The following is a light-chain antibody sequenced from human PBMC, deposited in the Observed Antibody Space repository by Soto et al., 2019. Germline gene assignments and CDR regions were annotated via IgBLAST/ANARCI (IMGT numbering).Light chain of an antibody. CDR1: HIVRSS. V-gene: IGKV3-15*01. J-gene: IGKJ1*01. CDR3: QQYNEWAET. CDR2: GAS. Sequence: EIVMTQSPSALSGSPRERAALSCSASHIVRSSLALYQQKPGQAPRLLIHGASTRATGIPGRFSGSGSGTEFTLIISSRQSEDFAVYYCQQYNEWAETLGHGTKVAIK.